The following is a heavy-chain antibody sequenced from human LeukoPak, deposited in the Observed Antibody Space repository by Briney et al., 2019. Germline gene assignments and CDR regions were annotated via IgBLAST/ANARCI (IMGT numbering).Heavy chain of an antibody. CDR2: IYSGGST. J-gene: IGHJ4*02. CDR1: GFTFSNDW. Sequence: GGSLRLSCAASGFTFSNDWMSWVRQAAGKGLEWVSVIYSGGSTYYADSVKGRFSIYRDNSKNTLHLQMNSLRVEDTAVYYCARDFCSAGSCYPDNWGQGTLVTVSS. D-gene: IGHD2-15*01. V-gene: IGHV3-66*01. CDR3: ARDFCSAGSCYPDN.